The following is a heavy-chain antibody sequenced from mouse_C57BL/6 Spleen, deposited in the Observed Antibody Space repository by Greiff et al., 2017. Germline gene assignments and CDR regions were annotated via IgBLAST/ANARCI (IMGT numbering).Heavy chain of an antibody. CDR3: ARLLYYFDY. J-gene: IGHJ2*01. V-gene: IGHV5-9*01. Sequence: EVMLVESGGGLVKPGGSLKLSCAASGFTFSSYTMSWVRQTPEKRLEWVATISGGGGNTYYPDSVKGRFTISRDNAKNTLYLQMSSLRSEDTALYYCARLLYYFDYCGQGTTLTVSS. CDR1: GFTFSSYT. D-gene: IGHD3-3*01. CDR2: ISGGGGNT.